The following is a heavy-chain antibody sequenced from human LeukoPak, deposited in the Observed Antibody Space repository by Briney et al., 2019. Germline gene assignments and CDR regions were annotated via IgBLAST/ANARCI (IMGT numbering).Heavy chain of an antibody. D-gene: IGHD3-3*01. J-gene: IGHJ4*02. CDR1: GFTFSSYG. CDR3: ARQYYDFWSGYYYCDY. CDR2: IRYDGSNK. Sequence: GGSLRLSCAATGFTFSSYGRHWVRQAPGKGLEWVAFIRYDGSNKYYADSVKGRFTISRDNSKNTLYLQMNSLRAGDTAVYYCARQYYDFWSGYYYCDYWGQGTLVTVSS. V-gene: IGHV3-30*02.